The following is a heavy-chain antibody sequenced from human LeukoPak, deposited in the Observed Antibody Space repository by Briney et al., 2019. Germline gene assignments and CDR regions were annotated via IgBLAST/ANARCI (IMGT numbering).Heavy chain of an antibody. CDR3: AKSDGYTLVPYFDY. CDR2: ISGSGGST. V-gene: IGHV3-23*01. D-gene: IGHD5-24*01. J-gene: IGHJ4*02. Sequence: PGGFLRLSCAASGFTFSSYAMSWVRQAPGKGLEWVSAISGSGGSTYYADSVKGRFTISRDNSKNTLYLQMNSLRAEDTAVYYCAKSDGYTLVPYFDYWGQGTLVTVSS. CDR1: GFTFSSYA.